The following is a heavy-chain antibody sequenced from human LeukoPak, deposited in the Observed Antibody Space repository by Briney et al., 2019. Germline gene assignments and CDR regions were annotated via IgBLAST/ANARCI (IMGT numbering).Heavy chain of an antibody. CDR1: GGSISYYY. Sequence: SETLSLTCTVSGGSISYYYWSWIRQPPGKGLEWIGYIYYSGSTNYNPSLESRVTISVDTSKNQFSLKLSSVTAADTAVYYCARDPLDSGSPWAFDIWGQGTMVTVSS. CDR3: ARDPLDSGSPWAFDI. J-gene: IGHJ3*02. CDR2: IYYSGST. D-gene: IGHD1-26*01. V-gene: IGHV4-59*01.